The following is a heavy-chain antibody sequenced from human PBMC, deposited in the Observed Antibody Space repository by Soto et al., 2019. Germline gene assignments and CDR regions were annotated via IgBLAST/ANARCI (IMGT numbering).Heavy chain of an antibody. J-gene: IGHJ4*02. V-gene: IGHV3-30*18. CDR3: PKDRARYCGGGSCYSISDS. Sequence: QVQLVESGGGVVQPGRSLRLSCAASGFTFSSYGMHWVRQAPGKGLEWVAVISYDGSNKYYADSVKGRFTISRDNSKSTLYLQMNSLRAEDTALYYCPKDRARYCGGGSCYSISDSWGQGTLVTVSS. D-gene: IGHD2-15*01. CDR2: ISYDGSNK. CDR1: GFTFSSYG.